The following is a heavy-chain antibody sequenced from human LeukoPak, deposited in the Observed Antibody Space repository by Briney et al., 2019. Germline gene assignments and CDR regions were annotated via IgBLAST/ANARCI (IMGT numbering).Heavy chain of an antibody. CDR3: ARGPHDYVWGSYRYGSFDY. CDR2: INHSRST. CDR1: GGSFSGYY. J-gene: IGHJ4*02. V-gene: IGHV4-34*01. D-gene: IGHD3-16*02. Sequence: PSETLSLTCAVYGGSFSGYYWSWIRQPPGKGLEWIGEINHSRSTNYNPSLKSRVTISVDTSKNQFSLKLSSVTAADTAVYYCARGPHDYVWGSYRYGSFDYRGQGTLVTVSS.